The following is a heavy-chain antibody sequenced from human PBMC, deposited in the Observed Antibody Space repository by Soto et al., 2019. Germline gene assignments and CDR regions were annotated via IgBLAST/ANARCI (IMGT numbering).Heavy chain of an antibody. CDR3: ARSKGDLDY. Sequence: SQTLSLTCAISGDSVSSNSAAWSWIRQSPSRGLEWLGRTYYRSKWYNEYAVSVKSRITINPDTSKNQFSLQLNSVTPEDAAVYYCARSKGDLDYWGQGTLVTVSS. D-gene: IGHD3-10*01. CDR2: TYYRSKWYN. V-gene: IGHV6-1*01. CDR1: GDSVSSNSAA. J-gene: IGHJ4*02.